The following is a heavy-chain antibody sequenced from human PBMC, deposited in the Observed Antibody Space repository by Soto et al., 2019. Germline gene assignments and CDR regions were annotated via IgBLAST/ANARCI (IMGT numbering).Heavy chain of an antibody. CDR2: IKSKTDGGTT. D-gene: IGHD6-19*01. Sequence: PGGSLRLSCAASGFTFSNAWMSWVRQAPGKGLEWVGRIKSKTDGGTTDYAAPVKGRFTISRDDSKNTLYLQMNSLKTEDTAVYYCTNRIAVAPAGAFDIWGQGTMVTV. CDR3: TNRIAVAPAGAFDI. J-gene: IGHJ3*02. CDR1: GFTFSNAW. V-gene: IGHV3-15*01.